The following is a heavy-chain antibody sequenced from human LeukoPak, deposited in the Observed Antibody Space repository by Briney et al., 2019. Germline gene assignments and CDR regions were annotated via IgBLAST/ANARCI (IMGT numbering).Heavy chain of an antibody. V-gene: IGHV3-48*02. D-gene: IGHD1-26*01. CDR3: TRHGKSGSYHHENWFDP. Sequence: GGSLRLSCAASGFTFSSYSMNWVRQAPGKGLEWVSHITASGTAMFYADSVKGRFTISRDNAKNSLYLQMNSLRDEDTAVYYCTRHGKSGSYHHENWFDPWGQGTLVTVSS. CDR1: GFTFSSYS. CDR2: ITASGTAM. J-gene: IGHJ5*02.